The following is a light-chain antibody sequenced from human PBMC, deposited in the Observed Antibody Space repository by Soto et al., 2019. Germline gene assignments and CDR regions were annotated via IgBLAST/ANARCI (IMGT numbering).Light chain of an antibody. CDR2: GAS. V-gene: IGKV3-15*01. CDR3: QQYNNWPRTWT. CDR1: QSVSSN. J-gene: IGKJ1*01. Sequence: EIVLSQSPATLSVSTGERATLSCRAIQSVSSNLAWYQQKPGQAPRLLIYGASTRATGIPARFSGSGSGTEFTLTISSLQAEDFAVNYCQQYNNWPRTWTFGQGTKVDIK.